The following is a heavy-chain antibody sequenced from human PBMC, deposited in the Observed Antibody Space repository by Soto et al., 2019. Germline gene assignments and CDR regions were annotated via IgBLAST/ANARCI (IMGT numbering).Heavy chain of an antibody. CDR2: IYYSGST. V-gene: IGHV4-30-4*01. D-gene: IGHD3-22*01. CDR1: GVSFSGYY. Sequence: SETLSLTCAVYGVSFSGYYWSWIRQPPGKGLEWIGYIYYSGSTYYNPSLKSRVTISVDTSKNQFSLKLSSVTAADTAVYYCARGGYYYDSSGSRSRLVDYWGQGTLVTVSS. CDR3: ARGGYYYDSSGSRSRLVDY. J-gene: IGHJ4*02.